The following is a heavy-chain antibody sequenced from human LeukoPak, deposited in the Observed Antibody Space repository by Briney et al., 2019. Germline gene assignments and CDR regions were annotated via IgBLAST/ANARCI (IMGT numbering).Heavy chain of an antibody. CDR3: ARDRGGGGPIAVAGGWYFDL. CDR2: IGYDESKK. CDR1: GFTFNNFG. D-gene: IGHD6-19*01. J-gene: IGHJ2*01. V-gene: IGHV3-30*02. Sequence: PGGSLRLSCEASGFTFNNFGMHWVRQAPGKGLEWVAFIGYDESKKYYAESVKGRFTISRDDSKNTLYLQMNSLRAEDTAVYYCARDRGGGGPIAVAGGWYFDLWGRGTLVTVSS.